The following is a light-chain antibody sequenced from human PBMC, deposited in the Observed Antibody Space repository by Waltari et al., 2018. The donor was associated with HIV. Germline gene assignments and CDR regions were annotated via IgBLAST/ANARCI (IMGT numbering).Light chain of an antibody. CDR3: QNYNGYPWT. J-gene: IGKJ1*01. V-gene: IGKV1-5*03. CDR2: KAP. Sequence: DIQMTQSPSTLSASVGDRVTITCRASQTIGVWLAWYQQKPGQAPKILIYKAPTLETGVPSKISCSGSGTEVTVTIGGLQPDDFSTYYCQNYNGYPWTLGQGTKVEMK. CDR1: QTIGVW.